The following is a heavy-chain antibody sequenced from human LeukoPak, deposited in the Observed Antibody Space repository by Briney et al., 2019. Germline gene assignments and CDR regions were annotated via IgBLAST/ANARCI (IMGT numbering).Heavy chain of an antibody. CDR1: GGSISSYY. J-gene: IGHJ6*03. D-gene: IGHD2-15*01. V-gene: IGHV4-59*01. CDR3: ARDAGSAGYYYYYMDV. CDR2: IYYSGSP. Sequence: SETLSLTCTVSGGSISSYYWSWIRQPPGKGLEWIGYIYYSGSPNYNPSLKSRVTISVDTSKNQFSLKLSSVTAADTAVYYCARDAGSAGYYYYYMDVWGKGTTVTISS.